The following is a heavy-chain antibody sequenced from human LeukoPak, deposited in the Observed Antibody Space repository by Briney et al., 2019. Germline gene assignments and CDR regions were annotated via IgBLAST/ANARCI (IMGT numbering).Heavy chain of an antibody. CDR1: GFTFSSYA. Sequence: GGSLRLSCAASGFTFSSYAMHWVRQAPGKGLEWVAVISYDGSNKYYADSVKGRFTISRDNSKNTLYLQMNSLRAEDTAVYYCARDREYSYGYRYYFDYWGQGTLVTVSS. CDR2: ISYDGSNK. V-gene: IGHV3-30-3*01. D-gene: IGHD5-18*01. J-gene: IGHJ4*02. CDR3: ARDREYSYGYRYYFDY.